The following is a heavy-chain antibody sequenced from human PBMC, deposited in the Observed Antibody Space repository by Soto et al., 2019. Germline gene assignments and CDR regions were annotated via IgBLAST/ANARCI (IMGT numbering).Heavy chain of an antibody. J-gene: IGHJ6*02. CDR2: IIPIFGTA. CDR1: GGTFSSYA. Sequence: VKVSCKASGGTFSSYAIIWVRQAPGQGLEWMGGIIPIFGTANYAQKFQGRVTITADESTSTAYMELSSLRSEDTAVYYCARDLIGSSFSRYYYGMDVWGQGTTVTVSS. V-gene: IGHV1-69*13. D-gene: IGHD6-13*01. CDR3: ARDLIGSSFSRYYYGMDV.